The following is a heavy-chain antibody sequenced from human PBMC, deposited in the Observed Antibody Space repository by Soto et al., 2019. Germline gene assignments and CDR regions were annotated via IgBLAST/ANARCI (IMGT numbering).Heavy chain of an antibody. Sequence: SETLSLTCTVSGGSISSYYWSWIRQPPGKGLEWIGYIYYSGSTNYNPSLKSRVTISVDTSKNQFSLKLSSVTAADTAVYYCASHSGYDWRAVAGHNAFDIWGQGTMVTVSS. J-gene: IGHJ3*02. CDR2: IYYSGST. CDR1: GGSISSYY. V-gene: IGHV4-59*08. CDR3: ASHSGYDWRAVAGHNAFDI. D-gene: IGHD5-12*01.